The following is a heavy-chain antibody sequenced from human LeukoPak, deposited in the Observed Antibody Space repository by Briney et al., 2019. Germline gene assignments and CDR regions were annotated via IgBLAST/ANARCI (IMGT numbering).Heavy chain of an antibody. J-gene: IGHJ6*03. Sequence: NPSETLSLTCAVYGGSFSGYYWTWIRQSPGKGLEWIGEINPSGSTYYNPSLKSRLTISRDTSKNQISLRLSSVTAADTAVYYCARGRQEISTILVVMTGVSYYLDVWGKGTTVTVS. D-gene: IGHD3-22*01. CDR3: ARGRQEISTILVVMTGVSYYLDV. CDR1: GGSFSGYY. V-gene: IGHV4-34*01. CDR2: INPSGST.